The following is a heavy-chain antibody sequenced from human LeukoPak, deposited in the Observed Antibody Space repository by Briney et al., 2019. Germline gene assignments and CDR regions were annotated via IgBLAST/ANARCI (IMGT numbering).Heavy chain of an antibody. CDR2: IYYSGST. V-gene: IGHV4-59*01. CDR3: ARGGWYYFY. CDR1: GSSISSYY. Sequence: SETLSLTCTVSGSSISSYYWSWIRQPPGKGLEWIGYIYYSGSTNYNPSLKSRVTISVDTSKNQFSLKLSSVTAADTAVYYCARGGWYYFYWGQGTLVTVSS. J-gene: IGHJ4*02. D-gene: IGHD6-19*01.